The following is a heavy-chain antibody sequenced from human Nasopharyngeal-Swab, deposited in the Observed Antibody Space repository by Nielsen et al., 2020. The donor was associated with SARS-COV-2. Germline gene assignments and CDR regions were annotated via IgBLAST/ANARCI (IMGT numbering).Heavy chain of an antibody. CDR1: GFTFSDYY. CDR2: ISSSGSTI. V-gene: IGHV3-11*04. Sequence: GESLKISCAASGFTFSDYYMSWIRQAPGKGLEWVSYISSSGSTIYYADSVKGRFTISRDNAKNSLYLQMNILRAEDTAVYYCARATAYGRDYSNYLYYYGMDVWGQGTTVTVSS. CDR3: ARATAYGRDYSNYLYYYGMDV. J-gene: IGHJ6*02. D-gene: IGHD4-11*01.